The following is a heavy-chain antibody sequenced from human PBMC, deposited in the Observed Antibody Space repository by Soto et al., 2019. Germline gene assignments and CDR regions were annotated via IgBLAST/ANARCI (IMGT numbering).Heavy chain of an antibody. CDR2: ISFRGNT. V-gene: IGHV4-39*01. CDR3: ARLEGLATISYYFDF. J-gene: IGHJ4*02. D-gene: IGHD3-9*01. CDR1: GDSINSDKYY. Sequence: SETLSLTFSVSGDSINSDKYYWGWIRQPPGKGLEWIGSISFRGNTYYNPSLQTRVTISLDKSKSQFSLKLNSVTAADSAVYFCARLEGLATISYYFDFWGQGALVTVSS.